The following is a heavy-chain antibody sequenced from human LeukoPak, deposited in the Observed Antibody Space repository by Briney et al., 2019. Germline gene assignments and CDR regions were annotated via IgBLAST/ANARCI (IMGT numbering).Heavy chain of an antibody. CDR3: AREGSGDSWSSFDY. D-gene: IGHD6-13*01. CDR2: ISIGATRA. V-gene: IGHV3-30*01. CDR1: GFTFNGYP. J-gene: IGHJ4*02. Sequence: PGGSLRLSCAASGFTFNGYPMHWVRQAPGKGLEWVAVISIGATRAHNADSVEGRLTISRDDSKNTLSLQMDSLTPDDTAVYYCAREGSGDSWSSFDYWGQGTLVTVSS.